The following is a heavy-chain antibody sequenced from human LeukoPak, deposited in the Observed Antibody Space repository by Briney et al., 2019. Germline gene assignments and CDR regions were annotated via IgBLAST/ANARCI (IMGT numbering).Heavy chain of an antibody. CDR1: GGTFSSYA. CDR2: IIPIFGIA. V-gene: IGHV1-69*04. J-gene: IGHJ4*02. CDR3: ARDESLGEPVY. D-gene: IGHD3-16*01. Sequence: SVKISCKASGGTFSSYAISWVRQAPGQGLEWMGRIIPIFGIANYAQKFQGRVTITADKSTSTAYMELSSLRSEDTAVYYCARDESLGEPVYWGQGTLVTVSS.